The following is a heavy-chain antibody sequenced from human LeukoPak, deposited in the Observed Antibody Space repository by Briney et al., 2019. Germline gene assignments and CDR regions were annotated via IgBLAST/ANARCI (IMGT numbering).Heavy chain of an antibody. J-gene: IGHJ4*02. CDR2: IYYSGST. CDR1: GGSISNYY. D-gene: IGHD3-22*01. V-gene: IGHV4-59*12. Sequence: SETLSLTCTVSGGSISNYYCSWIRQPPGKGLEWIGHIYYSGSTKYNPSLKSRVTISVDSSKNQFSLKLSSVTAADTAVYYCVVLYYDSSGYAFDYWGQGTLVTVSS. CDR3: VVLYYDSSGYAFDY.